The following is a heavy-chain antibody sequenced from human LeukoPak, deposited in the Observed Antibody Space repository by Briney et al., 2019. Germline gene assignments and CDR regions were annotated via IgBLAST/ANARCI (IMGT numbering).Heavy chain of an antibody. CDR1: GFTFDDYA. D-gene: IGHD3-16*02. J-gene: IGHJ4*02. Sequence: GGSLRLSCAASGFTFDDYAMHWVRQAPGKGLEWVSGISWNSGSIGYADSVKGRFTISRDNAKNSLYLQMNSLRAEDTALYYCMITFGGVIVSNYWGQGTLVTVSS. CDR2: ISWNSGSI. V-gene: IGHV3-9*01. CDR3: MITFGGVIVSNY.